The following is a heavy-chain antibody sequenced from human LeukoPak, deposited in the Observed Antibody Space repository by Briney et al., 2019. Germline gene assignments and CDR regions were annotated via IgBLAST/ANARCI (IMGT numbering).Heavy chain of an antibody. D-gene: IGHD6-13*01. CDR1: GGSVSSGSYY. V-gene: IGHV4-61*01. Sequence: PSETLSLTCTVSGGSVSSGSYYWSWIRPPPGKGLEWIGYIYYSGSTNYNPSLKSRVTISVDTSKNQFSLKLSSVTAADTAVYYCARGYSSWFDPWGQGTLVTVSS. CDR3: ARGYSSWFDP. CDR2: IYYSGST. J-gene: IGHJ5*02.